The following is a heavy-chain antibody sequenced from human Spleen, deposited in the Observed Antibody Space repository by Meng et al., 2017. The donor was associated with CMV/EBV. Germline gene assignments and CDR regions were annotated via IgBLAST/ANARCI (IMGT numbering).Heavy chain of an antibody. CDR1: GFTFSDHY. J-gene: IGHJ4*02. CDR2: ISSSGTII. V-gene: IGHV3-11*04. Sequence: GESLKISCAASGFTFSDHYMSWIRQTPGKGLEWLSYISSSGTIIYYADSVKGRFTTSRDNAKTSLYLQMDSLRAEDTAVYYCARHMEDRFGLYYFDYWGQGTLATVSS. CDR3: ARHMEDRFGLYYFDY. D-gene: IGHD3-3*01.